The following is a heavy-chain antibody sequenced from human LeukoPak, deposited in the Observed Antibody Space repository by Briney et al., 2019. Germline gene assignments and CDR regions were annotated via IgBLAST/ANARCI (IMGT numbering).Heavy chain of an antibody. CDR2: ISGSGGST. J-gene: IGHJ5*02. V-gene: IGHV3-23*01. CDR3: AKDSRRGDYAASWFDP. D-gene: IGHD4-17*01. Sequence: ETLSLTCTVSGGSISSSSYYWGWVRQAPGKGLEWVSAISGSGGSTYYADSVKGRFTISRDNSKNTLYLQMNSLRAEDTAVYYCAKDSRRGDYAASWFDPWGQGTLVTVSS. CDR1: GGSISSSSYY.